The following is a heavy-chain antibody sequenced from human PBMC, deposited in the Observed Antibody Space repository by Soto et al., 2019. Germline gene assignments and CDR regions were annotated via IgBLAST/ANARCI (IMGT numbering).Heavy chain of an antibody. D-gene: IGHD3-22*01. J-gene: IGHJ2*01. Sequence: PSETLSLTCTVSGASINNNDYYWSWIRQTPGKGLEWIGYVYYCGTTDYIPSLKSRLSMSIDKSQNQFTLKLNSVTAADTATYYCARMSYFYDKWYFDLWGRGTLVTVSS. CDR3: ARMSYFYDKWYFDL. CDR1: GASINNNDYY. CDR2: VYYCGTT. V-gene: IGHV4-30-4*01.